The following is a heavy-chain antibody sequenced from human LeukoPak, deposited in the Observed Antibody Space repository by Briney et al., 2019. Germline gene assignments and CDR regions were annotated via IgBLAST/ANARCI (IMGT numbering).Heavy chain of an antibody. V-gene: IGHV1-18*01. J-gene: IGHJ4*02. Sequence: ASVKVSCKASGYTFTSYDINWVRQATGQGLEWMGWISAYNGNTNYAQKLQGRVTMTTDTSTSTAYMELRSLRSDDTAVYYCARDLYPYYFDYWGQGTLVTVSS. CDR1: GYTFTSYD. CDR2: ISAYNGNT. CDR3: ARDLYPYYFDY.